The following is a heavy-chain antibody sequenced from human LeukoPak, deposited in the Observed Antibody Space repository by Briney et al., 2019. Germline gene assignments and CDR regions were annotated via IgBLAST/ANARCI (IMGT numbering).Heavy chain of an antibody. Sequence: SETLSLTCAVYGGSFSGYYWSWIRQPPGKGLEWIGEINHSGSTNYNPSLKSRVTISVDTSKNQFSLKLSSVTAADTAVYYCARDMVEMATVDWGQGTLVTVSS. CDR3: ARDMVEMATVD. CDR1: GGSFSGYY. D-gene: IGHD5-24*01. V-gene: IGHV4-34*01. CDR2: INHSGST. J-gene: IGHJ4*02.